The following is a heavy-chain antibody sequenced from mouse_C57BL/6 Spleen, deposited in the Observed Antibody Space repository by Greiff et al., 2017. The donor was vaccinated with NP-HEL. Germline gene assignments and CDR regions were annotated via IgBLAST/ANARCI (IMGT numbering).Heavy chain of an antibody. V-gene: IGHV1-54*01. CDR2: INPGSGGT. CDR1: GYAFTNYL. Sequence: VQLQQSGAELVRPGTSVKVSCKASGYAFTNYLIEWVKQRPGQGLEWIGVINPGSGGTNYNEKFKGKATLTADKSSSTAYMQLSSLTSEDSAVYFCARGDYGSYWGQGTTLTVSS. CDR3: ARGDYGSY. D-gene: IGHD1-1*01. J-gene: IGHJ2*01.